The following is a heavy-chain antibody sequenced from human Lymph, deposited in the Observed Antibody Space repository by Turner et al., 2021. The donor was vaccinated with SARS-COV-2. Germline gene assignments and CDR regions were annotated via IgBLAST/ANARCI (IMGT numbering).Heavy chain of an antibody. CDR2: IIPIFGTA. J-gene: IGHJ6*02. Sequence: QMQLVQSGAEGKKPGSSVKVSCKASGGIFNSYAISWVRQAPGQGLEWMGGIIPIFGTANYAQKFQGRVTISADESTSTAYMELSSLRSEDTAVYYCARDLSPIRVVVVPAARSRYYYGMDVWGQGTTVTVSS. D-gene: IGHD2-2*01. V-gene: IGHV1-69*01. CDR3: ARDLSPIRVVVVPAARSRYYYGMDV. CDR1: GGIFNSYA.